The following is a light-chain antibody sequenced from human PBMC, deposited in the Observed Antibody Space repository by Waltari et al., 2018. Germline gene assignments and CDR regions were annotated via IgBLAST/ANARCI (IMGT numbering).Light chain of an antibody. V-gene: IGKV3-20*01. CDR3: QQYGSSLL. J-gene: IGKJ4*01. CDR2: GAS. Sequence: EIVLTQSPGTLSLSPGERATLSCRASQSVSSSYLAWYQQKPGQAPRLLIYGASSRATGIPDRCSGSGSGTDFTLTISRLEPEDFAVYYCQQYGSSLLFGGGTKVEIK. CDR1: QSVSSSY.